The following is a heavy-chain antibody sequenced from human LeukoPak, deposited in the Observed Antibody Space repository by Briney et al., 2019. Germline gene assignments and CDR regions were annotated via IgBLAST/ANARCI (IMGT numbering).Heavy chain of an antibody. V-gene: IGHV4-4*09. J-gene: IGHJ4*02. CDR1: GGSISSYY. Sequence: SEPLSLTCPVSGGSISSYYWSWIRQPPGKGLEWIGYIYTSGSTNYNPSLKSRVTISVDTSKNQFSLKLSSVTAADTAVYYCARQEYSSSPFDYWGQGTLVTVSS. CDR3: ARQEYSSSPFDY. D-gene: IGHD6-6*01. CDR2: IYTSGST.